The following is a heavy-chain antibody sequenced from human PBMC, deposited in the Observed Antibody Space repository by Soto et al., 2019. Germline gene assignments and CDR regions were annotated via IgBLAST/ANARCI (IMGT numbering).Heavy chain of an antibody. CDR3: ASGGSSSNWFDP. V-gene: IGHV4-34*01. Sequence: SETLSLTCAVYGGSFSGYYWSWIRQPPGKGLEWIGEINHSGSTNYNPSLKSRVTISVDTSKNQFSLKLSSVTAADTAVYYCASGGSSSNWFDPWGQGTLVTVSS. D-gene: IGHD2-15*01. J-gene: IGHJ5*02. CDR2: INHSGST. CDR1: GGSFSGYY.